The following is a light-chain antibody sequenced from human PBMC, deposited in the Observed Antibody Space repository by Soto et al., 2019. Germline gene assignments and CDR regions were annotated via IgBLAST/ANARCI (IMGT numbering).Light chain of an antibody. CDR2: RGS. Sequence: DIQMTQSPSTLSASVADTVTITCRASQSIGNWMAWYRQTPGKAPNLLIYRGSSLQSGVPSRFSGSGSGTEFTLTIVSLQPDDFAVYYCQQFNIYPYTFGRGTRLEIK. V-gene: IGKV1-5*03. CDR3: QQFNIYPYT. J-gene: IGKJ5*01. CDR1: QSIGNW.